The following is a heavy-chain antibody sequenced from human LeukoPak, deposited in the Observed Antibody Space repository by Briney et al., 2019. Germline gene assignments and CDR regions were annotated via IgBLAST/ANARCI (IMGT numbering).Heavy chain of an antibody. D-gene: IGHD2-2*01. V-gene: IGHV1-46*01. CDR2: INPSGGST. CDR3: ARDSNPTDAFDI. CDR1: GYTFTSYY. Sequence: ASVKVSCKASGYTFTSYYKHWVRQAPGQGLEWMGIINPSGGSTSYAQKFQGRVTMTRDTSTSTVYMELSSLRSEDTAVYYCARDSNPTDAFDIWGQGTMVTVSS. J-gene: IGHJ3*02.